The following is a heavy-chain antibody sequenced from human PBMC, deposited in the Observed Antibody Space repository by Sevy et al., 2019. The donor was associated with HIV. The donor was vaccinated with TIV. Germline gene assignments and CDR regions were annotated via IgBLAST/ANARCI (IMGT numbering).Heavy chain of an antibody. CDR1: GFTFSSYS. CDR3: ARDRRGFGGNYAFDI. Sequence: GGSLRLSCAASGFTFSSYSMNWVRQAPGKGLEWVSYINSSSSTIYYADSVKGRFTISRDNAKNSLYLQMNSLRAEDTAVYYCARDRRGFGGNYAFDIWGQGTMVTVSS. D-gene: IGHD2-21*02. V-gene: IGHV3-48*01. CDR2: INSSSSTI. J-gene: IGHJ3*02.